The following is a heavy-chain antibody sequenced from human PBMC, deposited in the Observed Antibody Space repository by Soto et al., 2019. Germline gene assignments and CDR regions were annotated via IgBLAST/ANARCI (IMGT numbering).Heavy chain of an antibody. Sequence: EVQLVESGGGLVKPGGSLRLSCAASALTFSTYSMYWVRQAPGKGLEWVSSISSSSSSIYYADSVRGRFTISRDNAKNSLYLQMNSLRAEDTAMYYCAKDHGYDAATLDYWGQGTLVTVSS. V-gene: IGHV3-21*01. D-gene: IGHD5-12*01. CDR2: ISSSSSSI. CDR3: AKDHGYDAATLDY. J-gene: IGHJ4*02. CDR1: ALTFSTYS.